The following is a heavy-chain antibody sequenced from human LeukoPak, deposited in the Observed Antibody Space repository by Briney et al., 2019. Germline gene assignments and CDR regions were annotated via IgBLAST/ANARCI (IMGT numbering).Heavy chain of an antibody. CDR1: GYTFTGYY. CDR2: INPNSGGT. V-gene: IGHV1-2*02. Sequence: ASVKVSCKASGYTFTGYYMHWVRQAPGQGLEWMGWINPNSGGTNYAQKFQGRVTMTRDTSISTAYMELSRLRSDDTAVYYCARGPPSRQNWFDPWGQETLVTVSS. CDR3: ARGPPSRQNWFDP. J-gene: IGHJ5*02.